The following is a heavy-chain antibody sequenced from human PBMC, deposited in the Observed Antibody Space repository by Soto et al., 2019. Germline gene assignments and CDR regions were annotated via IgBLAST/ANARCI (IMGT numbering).Heavy chain of an antibody. J-gene: IGHJ4*02. V-gene: IGHV4-59*08. CDR1: GVPISSYY. CDR3: ARLGGYDLG. CDR2: IYYSGST. Sequence: SETLSLTCTVSGVPISSYYWSWIRQPPGKGLEWIGYIYYSGSTNYNPSLKSRVTISVDTSKNQFSLKLSSVTAADTAVYYCARLGGYDLGWGQGTLVTVSS. D-gene: IGHD5-12*01.